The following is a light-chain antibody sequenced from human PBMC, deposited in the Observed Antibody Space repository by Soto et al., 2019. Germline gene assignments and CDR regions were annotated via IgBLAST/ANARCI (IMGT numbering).Light chain of an antibody. CDR3: QTWGTGIRV. Sequence: QLVLTQSPSASASLGASVKLTCTLSSGHSNYAVAWHQQQPEKGPRYLMKLNSDGSHSKGDGIPDRFSGSSSGAERYLTISSLQSEDEADCYCQTWGTGIRVFGGGTKLTVL. CDR2: LNSDGSH. CDR1: SGHSNYA. V-gene: IGLV4-69*01. J-gene: IGLJ3*02.